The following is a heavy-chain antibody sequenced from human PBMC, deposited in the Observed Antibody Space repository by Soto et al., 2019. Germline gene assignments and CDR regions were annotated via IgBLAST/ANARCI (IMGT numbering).Heavy chain of an antibody. CDR3: ARAYRGYCSSTSCYAMPDAFDI. V-gene: IGHV3-64*01. CDR1: GFTFSSYA. J-gene: IGHJ3*02. D-gene: IGHD2-2*01. Sequence: GGSLRLSCAASGFTFSSYAMHWVRQAPGKGLEYVSAISSNGGSTYYANSVKGRFTISRDNSKNTLYLQMGSLRAEDMAVYYCARAYRGYCSSTSCYAMPDAFDISGQGTMVTVSS. CDR2: ISSNGGST.